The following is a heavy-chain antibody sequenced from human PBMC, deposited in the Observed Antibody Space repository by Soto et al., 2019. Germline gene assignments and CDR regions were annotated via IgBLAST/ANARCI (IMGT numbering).Heavy chain of an antibody. CDR3: VSHYDSSGYYYY. V-gene: IGHV4-30-2*01. Sequence: QLQLQESGSGLVKPSQTLSLTCAVSGGSISSGGYSWSWIRQPPGKGLEWIGYIYHSGSTYYNPSLKSRVTISVDRSKNQFSLKLSSVTAADTAVYYCVSHYDSSGYYYYWGQGTLVTVSS. CDR1: GGSISSGGYS. D-gene: IGHD3-22*01. J-gene: IGHJ4*02. CDR2: IYHSGST.